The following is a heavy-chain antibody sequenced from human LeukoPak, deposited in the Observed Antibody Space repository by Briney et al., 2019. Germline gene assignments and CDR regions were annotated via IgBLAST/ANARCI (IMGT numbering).Heavy chain of an antibody. V-gene: IGHV1-2*02. J-gene: IGHJ3*01. CDR1: GHIFTVDS. CDR2: VHLNGGGT. D-gene: IGHD2-15*01. Sequence: ASVKVSCTASGHIFTVDSIHWVRQAPGQGLEWLGWVHLNGGGTYRAQKFEGRVTMTKGSSISTASMELSGLTSDDTAVYYCETAQRCSGGTCYAWTDAFHVWGQGTMVIVSS. CDR3: ETAQRCSGGTCYAWTDAFHV.